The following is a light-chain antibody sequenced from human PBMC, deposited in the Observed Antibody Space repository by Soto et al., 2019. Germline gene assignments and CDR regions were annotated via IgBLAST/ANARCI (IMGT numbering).Light chain of an antibody. CDR2: EVS. CDR1: NSDVGGYNY. J-gene: IGLJ1*01. V-gene: IGLV2-14*01. Sequence: QSVLTQPASVSGSPGQSITISCTGTNSDVGGYNYVSWYQQHPGKAPKLMIYEVSYRPSGVSNHFSGSKSGNTASLTISGLQAEDEADYYCSSYTSSSTYVFGTGTKVTVL. CDR3: SSYTSSSTYV.